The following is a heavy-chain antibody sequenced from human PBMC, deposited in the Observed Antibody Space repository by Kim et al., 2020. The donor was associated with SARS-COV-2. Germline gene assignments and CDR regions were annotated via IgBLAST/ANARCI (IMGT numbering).Heavy chain of an antibody. CDR1: GITISDYW. D-gene: IGHD6-13*01. Sequence: GGSLRLSCAASGITISDYWMNWVRQAPGKGLEWVAIMGRESTHFCMASFAGRFAIYIYTAENALLLQLHSLNGEDAAVSYFSCSISPIAAARIGIYFHH. V-gene: IGHV3-7*01. CDR3: SCSISPIAAARIGIYFHH. J-gene: IGHJ1*01. CDR2: MGRESTH.